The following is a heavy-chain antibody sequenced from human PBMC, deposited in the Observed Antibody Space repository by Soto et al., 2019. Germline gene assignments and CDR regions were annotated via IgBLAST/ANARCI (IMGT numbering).Heavy chain of an antibody. V-gene: IGHV1-2*04. Sequence: QVQLVQSGAEVKKPGASVKVSCKASGYTFTGYYMHWVRQAPGQGLEWMGWINPNSGGTNYAQKFQGWVTMTRDTSISTAYMELSRLRSDDTAVYYCAVAVAGPRYYYGMDVWGQGTTVTVSS. J-gene: IGHJ6*02. CDR1: GYTFTGYY. CDR3: AVAVAGPRYYYGMDV. CDR2: INPNSGGT. D-gene: IGHD6-19*01.